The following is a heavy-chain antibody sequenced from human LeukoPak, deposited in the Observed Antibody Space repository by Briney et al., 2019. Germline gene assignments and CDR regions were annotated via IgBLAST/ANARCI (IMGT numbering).Heavy chain of an antibody. CDR2: ISWNSGSI. J-gene: IGHJ4*02. CDR3: AKGPRGDYEDPYYFDY. CDR1: GFTFDDYA. Sequence: GGSLRLSCAASGFTFDDYAMHWVRQAPGKGLEWVSGISWNSGSIGYADSVKGRFTISRDNAKNSLYLQMNSLRAEDTALYYCAKGPRGDYEDPYYFDYWGQGTLVTVSS. D-gene: IGHD4-17*01. V-gene: IGHV3-9*01.